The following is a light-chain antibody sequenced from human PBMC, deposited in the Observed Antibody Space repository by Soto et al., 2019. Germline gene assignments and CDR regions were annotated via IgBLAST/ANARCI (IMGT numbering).Light chain of an antibody. J-gene: IGLJ3*02. CDR1: SSKIGAGYD. CDR2: GNS. V-gene: IGLV1-40*01. CDR3: QSYDSSLSGGV. Sequence: QPVLTQPPSVSGAPGQRVTISCTGSSSKIGAGYDVHWYQQLPGTAPKLLIYGNSNRPSGVPDRFSGSKSGTSASLAITGLQAEYEADYYCQSYDSSLSGGVFGGGTQLTVL.